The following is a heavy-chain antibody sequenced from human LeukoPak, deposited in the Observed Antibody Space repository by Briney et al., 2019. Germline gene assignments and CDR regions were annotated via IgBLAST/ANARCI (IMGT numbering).Heavy chain of an antibody. CDR2: IYYSGST. J-gene: IGHJ4*02. CDR3: ARRSRTYYDSSAFLDY. Sequence: SETLSLTCTVSGGSISSYYWSWIRQPPRKGLEWIGYIYYSGSTNYNPSLKSRVTISVDTSKNQLSLKLSSVTAADTAVYYCARRSRTYYDSSAFLDYWGQGTLVTVSS. CDR1: GGSISSYY. D-gene: IGHD3-22*01. V-gene: IGHV4-59*01.